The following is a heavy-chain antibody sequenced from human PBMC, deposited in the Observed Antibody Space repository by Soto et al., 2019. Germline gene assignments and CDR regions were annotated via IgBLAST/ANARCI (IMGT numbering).Heavy chain of an antibody. CDR2: IIPIFGTA. CDR1: GGTFSSYA. Sequence: SLKVSCKASGGTFSSYAVSWVRQAPGQGLEWMGGIIPIFGTANYTQKFQGRVTITADESTSTAYMELSSLRSEDTAVYYCARSAARLDWGQGTLVTVSS. V-gene: IGHV1-69*13. CDR3: ARSAARLD. D-gene: IGHD6-6*01. J-gene: IGHJ4*02.